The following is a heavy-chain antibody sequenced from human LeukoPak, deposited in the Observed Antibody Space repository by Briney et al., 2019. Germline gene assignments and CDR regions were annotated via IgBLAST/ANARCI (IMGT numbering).Heavy chain of an antibody. Sequence: SETLSLTCTGSGGSISSYYWSWIRQPPGKGLEWIGYISYSGSTNYNPSLKSRVTISVDTSKNQFSLKLSSVTAADTAVYYCAKYVWGSYPTFEDYWGQGTLVTVSS. J-gene: IGHJ4*02. V-gene: IGHV4-59*01. CDR3: AKYVWGSYPTFEDY. CDR1: GGSISSYY. CDR2: ISYSGST. D-gene: IGHD3-16*02.